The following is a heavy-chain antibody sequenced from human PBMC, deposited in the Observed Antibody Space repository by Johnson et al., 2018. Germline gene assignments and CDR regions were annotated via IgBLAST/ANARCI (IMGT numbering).Heavy chain of an antibody. CDR1: GFTFSSNG. CDR2: ISYDGSNK. CDR3: ATTDIYTHGPEGYYYYMDV. D-gene: IGHD2-21*02. V-gene: IGHV3-30*03. J-gene: IGHJ6*03. Sequence: VQLVESGGGVVQPGRSLRLSCAASGFTFSSNGMHWVRQAPGKGLEWVALISYDGSNKYSAASVKGRFTISRDNSKNPLYLQMNSLGAGETVVYYCATTDIYTHGPEGYYYYMDVWGKGTTVTVSS.